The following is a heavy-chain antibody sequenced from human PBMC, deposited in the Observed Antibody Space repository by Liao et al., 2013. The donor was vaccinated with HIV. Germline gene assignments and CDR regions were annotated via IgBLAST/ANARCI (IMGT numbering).Heavy chain of an antibody. V-gene: IGHV4-34*01. J-gene: IGHJ4*02. CDR2: INHSGSA. CDR3: ARGYSITWSEDYFDY. Sequence: QLQESASGLLKPSQTLSLTCAVYGESLSGYYWTWIRQPPGRGLEWIGGINHSGSANYNPSLTSRVTMSVDTSKNQFSLRLSSVTAADTAMYYCARGYSITWSEDYFDYWGQGTLVTVSS. CDR1: GESLSGYY. D-gene: IGHD6-13*01.